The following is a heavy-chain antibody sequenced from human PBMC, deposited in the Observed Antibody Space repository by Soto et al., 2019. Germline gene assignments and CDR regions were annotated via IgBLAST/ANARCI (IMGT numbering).Heavy chain of an antibody. D-gene: IGHD2-15*01. CDR3: ESLLTKTYSPLRFDY. V-gene: IGHV3-74*01. CDR1: GLTFGSFW. J-gene: IGHJ4*02. CDR2: VKSDGTTA. Sequence: PGGSLRRSCAASGLTFGSFWMTWVRQAPGKVLELVAGVKSDGTTATYADSVRGRFTISRDNVKNTLYLQTNSLSAEDRAVYYCESLLTKTYSPLRFDYCGQG.